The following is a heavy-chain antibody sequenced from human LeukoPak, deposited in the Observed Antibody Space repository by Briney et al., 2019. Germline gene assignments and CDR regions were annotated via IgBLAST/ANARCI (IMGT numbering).Heavy chain of an antibody. J-gene: IGHJ3*01. CDR2: IYSGGDT. CDR1: VLTVRSNY. Sequence: GGSLRLSCAASVLTVRSNYMNWVRQAPGKALEWVSVIYSGGDTYCADSVKGRFTISRDNSKNTVYLQMHSLGPEDTALYYCARDGDYNTAHDALDVWGQGTMVIVSS. CDR3: ARDGDYNTAHDALDV. V-gene: IGHV3-66*02. D-gene: IGHD4-11*01.